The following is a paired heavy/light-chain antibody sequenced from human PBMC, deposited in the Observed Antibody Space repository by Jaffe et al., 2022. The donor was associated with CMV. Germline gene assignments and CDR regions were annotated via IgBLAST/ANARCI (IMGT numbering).Light chain of an antibody. J-gene: IGLJ2*01. CDR3: QAWDSIVV. CDR1: KLGDKY. Sequence: SYELTQPPSVSVSPGQTASITCSGDKLGDKYACWYQQKPGQSPVLVIYQDSKRPSGIPERFSGSNSGNTATLTISGTQAMDEADYYCQAWDSIVVFGGGTKLTVL. V-gene: IGLV3-1*01. CDR2: QDS.
Heavy chain of an antibody. Sequence: EVQLLESGGGLVQPGGSLRLSCAASGFTFSSYAMSWVRQAPGKGLEWVSAISGSGGSTYYADSVKGRFTISRDNSKNTLYLQMNSLRAEDTAVYYCAKMPDISGNPLLEYYFDYWGQGTLVTVSS. J-gene: IGHJ4*02. CDR2: ISGSGGST. CDR1: GFTFSSYA. CDR3: AKMPDISGNPLLEYYFDY. V-gene: IGHV3-23*01. D-gene: IGHD3-22*01.